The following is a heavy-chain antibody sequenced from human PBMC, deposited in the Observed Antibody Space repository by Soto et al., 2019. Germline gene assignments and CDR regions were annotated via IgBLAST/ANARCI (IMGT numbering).Heavy chain of an antibody. CDR1: GFSLTTSGVG. Sequence: QITLNESGPTVVRPTETLTLTCRFSGFSLTTSGVGVGWIRQSPGKAPEWLALIYWDDEKRYSAYLKSRLTITKDTSKNPVVLTVSDLDPTDTATYYCAHRVLRTVFGLVTTTAISCVFWGQGTPVAVSS. CDR2: IYWDDEK. D-gene: IGHD3-3*01. J-gene: IGHJ4*02. V-gene: IGHV2-5*02. CDR3: AHRVLRTVFGLVTTTAISCVF.